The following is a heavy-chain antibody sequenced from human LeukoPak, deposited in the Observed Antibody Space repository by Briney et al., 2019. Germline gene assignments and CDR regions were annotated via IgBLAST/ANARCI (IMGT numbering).Heavy chain of an antibody. CDR1: GFTLSSYA. D-gene: IGHD1-26*01. J-gene: IGHJ4*02. CDR2: IGTAGDT. CDR3: ARQNTPHGNFDY. V-gene: IGHV3-13*01. Sequence: GGSLRLSCAASGFTLSSYAMHWVRQPAGRGLEWVSAIGTAGDTFYPGSVKGRFTISRENAKKSLFLQMNSLRAEDTAVYYCARQNTPHGNFDYWGQGTLVTVSS.